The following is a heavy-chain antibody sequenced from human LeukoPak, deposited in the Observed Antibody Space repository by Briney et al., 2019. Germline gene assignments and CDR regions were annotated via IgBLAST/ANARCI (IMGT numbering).Heavy chain of an antibody. V-gene: IGHV4-61*02. CDR2: IYTSGST. Sequence: PSETLSLTCTVSGGSISSGSYYWSWIRQPAGKGLEWIGRIYTSGSTNYNPSLKSRVTISVDTSKNQFSLKLSSVTAADTAVYYCARKDYGDYPYYFDYWGQGTLVTVSS. CDR3: ARKDYGDYPYYFDY. CDR1: GGSISSGSYY. J-gene: IGHJ4*02. D-gene: IGHD4-17*01.